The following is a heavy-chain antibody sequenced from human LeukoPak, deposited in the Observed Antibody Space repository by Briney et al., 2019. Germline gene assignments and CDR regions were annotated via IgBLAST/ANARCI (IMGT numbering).Heavy chain of an antibody. CDR3: TRGLPTDKIDY. CDR2: MHYGGSP. Sequence: PSQTLSLTCTVSGGSISSGDYIWTWIRQPPGKGLEWIGRMHYGGSPSYNPSLESRDTISADTSKNQFSLNVYSVTAADTAVYYCTRGLPTDKIDYWGQGTLVTVSS. J-gene: IGHJ4*02. V-gene: IGHV4-30-4*01. D-gene: IGHD4-17*01. CDR1: GGSISSGDYI.